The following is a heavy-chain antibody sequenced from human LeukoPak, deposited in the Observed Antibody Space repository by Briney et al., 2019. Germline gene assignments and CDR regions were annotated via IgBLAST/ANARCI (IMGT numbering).Heavy chain of an antibody. V-gene: IGHV3-11*05. J-gene: IGHJ4*02. CDR2: ISTSSSST. Sequence: GESLRLSCAASGFTFSDYYMSWTRQVPGKGLEWVAYISTSSSSTDSADSVRGRFTISRDNAKNTLFLQMDSLRAEDTAVYYCARGGRIAAAAYWGQGTLVTVSS. CDR3: ARGGRIAAAAY. CDR1: GFTFSDYY. D-gene: IGHD6-13*01.